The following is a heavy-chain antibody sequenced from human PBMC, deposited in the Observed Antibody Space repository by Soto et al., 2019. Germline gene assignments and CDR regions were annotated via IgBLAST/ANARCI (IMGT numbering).Heavy chain of an antibody. Sequence: TLSLPCTVPGGSISIGGYYWVWIRQHPGKGLEWIGYVYYSGSTYYVPSLKSRVTISVDTSKNQFSLKLSSVAAADTAVYYCAGGGKRGYWFDPWGQGTLVTVSS. CDR1: GGSISIGGYY. CDR3: AGGGKRGYWFDP. V-gene: IGHV4-31*03. D-gene: IGHD3-16*01. J-gene: IGHJ5*02. CDR2: VYYSGST.